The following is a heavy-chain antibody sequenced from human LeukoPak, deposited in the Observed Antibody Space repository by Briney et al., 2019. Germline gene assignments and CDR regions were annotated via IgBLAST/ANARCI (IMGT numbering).Heavy chain of an antibody. CDR1: GFTFSTYA. CDR3: AKVPLVPQQLARYYFDY. CDR2: ISGSGGST. V-gene: IGHV3-23*01. Sequence: GGSLRLSCAASGFTFSTYAMSWVRQAPGKGLEWVSAISGSGGSTWYADSVKGRLTISRDNSKNTLYLQMNSLRAEDTAIYYCAKVPLVPQQLARYYFDYWGQGTLVTVPS. J-gene: IGHJ4*02. D-gene: IGHD6-6*01.